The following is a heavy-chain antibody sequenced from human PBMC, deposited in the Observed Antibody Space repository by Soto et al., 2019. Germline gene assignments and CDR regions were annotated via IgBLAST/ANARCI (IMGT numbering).Heavy chain of an antibody. D-gene: IGHD3-3*01. J-gene: IGHJ5*02. V-gene: IGHV1-18*01. CDR2: ISAYNGNT. Sequence: ASVKVSCKASGYTFTSYGISWVRQAPGQGLEWMGWISAYNGNTNYAQKLQGRVTMTTDTSTSTAYMELRSLRSDDTAVYYCAREGNYDFWSGYPGGWFDPWGQGTLVTVSS. CDR3: AREGNYDFWSGYPGGWFDP. CDR1: GYTFTSYG.